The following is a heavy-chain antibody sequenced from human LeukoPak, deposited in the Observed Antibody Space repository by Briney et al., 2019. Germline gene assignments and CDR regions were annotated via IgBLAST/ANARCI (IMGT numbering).Heavy chain of an antibody. V-gene: IGHV3-53*04. CDR1: GFTVSSNY. Sequence: GGSLRLSCAASGFTVSSNYMSWVRQAPGKGLEWVSVIYSGGSTYYADSVKGRFTISRHNSKNTLYLQMNSLRAEDTAVYYCARVRITMIDLALDAFDIWGQGTMVTVSS. J-gene: IGHJ3*02. D-gene: IGHD3-22*01. CDR2: IYSGGST. CDR3: ARVRITMIDLALDAFDI.